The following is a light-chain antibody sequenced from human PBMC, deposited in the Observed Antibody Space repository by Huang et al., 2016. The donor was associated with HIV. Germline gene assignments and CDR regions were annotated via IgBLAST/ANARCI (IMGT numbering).Light chain of an antibody. CDR2: AAS. CDR1: QGIRSY. J-gene: IGKJ3*01. Sequence: DIQMTQSPSSLSDSVGDRITITCRAIQGIRSYLNWYQQRPGKAPTLLIYAASNLQSGVPHRFSGRGSGTDFTLTINDLQPEDFATYYCQQSDRFPYTFGPGTKVDI. CDR3: QQSDRFPYT. V-gene: IGKV1-39*01.